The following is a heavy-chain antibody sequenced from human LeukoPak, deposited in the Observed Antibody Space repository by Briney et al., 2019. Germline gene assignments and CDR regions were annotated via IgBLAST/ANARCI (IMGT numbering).Heavy chain of an antibody. CDR2: INPNSGGT. CDR3: ARVVYSSGWYNFDY. D-gene: IGHD6-19*01. J-gene: IGHJ4*02. Sequence: GASVKVSCKASGYTFTGYYMHWVRQAPGQRLEWMGWINPNSGGTNYAQKFQGRVTMTRDTSISTAYMELSRLRSDDTAVYYCARVVYSSGWYNFDYWGQGTLGTVSS. V-gene: IGHV1-2*02. CDR1: GYTFTGYY.